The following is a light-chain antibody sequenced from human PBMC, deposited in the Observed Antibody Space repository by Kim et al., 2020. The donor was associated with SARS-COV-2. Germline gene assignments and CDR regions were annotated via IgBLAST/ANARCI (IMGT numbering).Light chain of an antibody. V-gene: IGLV3-19*01. J-gene: IGLJ2*01. CDR1: SLRSYY. CDR3: NSRDSNDNVV. CDR2: GKN. Sequence: VALGQTVRITCQGDSLRSYYATWYQQKPGQAPILVIYGKNNRPSGIPDRFAGSSSGNTASLTIAGTQAGDEADYYCNSRDSNDNVVFGGGTKLTVL.